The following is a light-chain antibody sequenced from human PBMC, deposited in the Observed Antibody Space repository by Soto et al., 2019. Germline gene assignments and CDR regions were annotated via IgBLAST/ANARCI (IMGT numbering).Light chain of an antibody. CDR2: KAS. CDR3: QQYTTYPGT. CDR1: QSISSW. Sequence: DIQMTQSPSTLSASVGDRVTITCRASQSISSWLAWYQQKPGKAPKLLIYKASSLESGVPLRFSGSGSGTELTLTISSLQPDDFATYYCQQYTTYPGTFGQGTKVEIK. V-gene: IGKV1-5*03. J-gene: IGKJ1*01.